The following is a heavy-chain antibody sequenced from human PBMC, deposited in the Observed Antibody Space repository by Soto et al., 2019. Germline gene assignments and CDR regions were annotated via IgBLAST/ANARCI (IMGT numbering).Heavy chain of an antibody. CDR1: GGSISSGGYY. Sequence: PSETLSLTCTVSGGSISSGGYYWSWIRQHPGKGLEWIGYIYYSGITYYNPSLKSRVTISVDTSKNQFSLKLSSVTAADTAVYYCARLGGSYAVPHFDDWGQGTLVTVSS. V-gene: IGHV4-31*03. J-gene: IGHJ4*02. D-gene: IGHD1-26*01. CDR2: IYYSGIT. CDR3: ARLGGSYAVPHFDD.